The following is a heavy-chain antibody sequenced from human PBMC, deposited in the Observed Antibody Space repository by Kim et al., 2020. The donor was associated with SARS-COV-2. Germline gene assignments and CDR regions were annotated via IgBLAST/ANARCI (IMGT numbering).Heavy chain of an antibody. V-gene: IGHV7-4-1*02. CDR1: GYTFTSYA. CDR2: INTNTGNP. CDR3: TTYYYDSSGYLYFDY. J-gene: IGHJ4*02. D-gene: IGHD3-22*01. Sequence: ASVKVSCKASGYTFTSYAMNWVRQAPGQGLEWMGWINTNTGNPTYAQGFTGRFVFSLDTSVSTAYLQISSLKAEDTAVYYCTTYYYDSSGYLYFDYWGQGTLVTVSS.